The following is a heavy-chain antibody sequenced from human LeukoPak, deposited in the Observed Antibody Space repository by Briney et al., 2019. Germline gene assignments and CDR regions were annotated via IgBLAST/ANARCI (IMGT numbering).Heavy chain of an antibody. CDR3: ARVAGYYDFWSGYYTGFDY. CDR1: GGSFSGYY. Sequence: TSETLSLTCAVYGGSFSGYYWSWIRQPPGKGLEWIGEINHSGSTNYNPSLKSRVTISVDTSENQFSLKLSSVTAADTAVYYCARVAGYYDFWSGYYTGFDYWGQGTLVTVSS. CDR2: INHSGST. V-gene: IGHV4-34*01. J-gene: IGHJ4*02. D-gene: IGHD3-3*01.